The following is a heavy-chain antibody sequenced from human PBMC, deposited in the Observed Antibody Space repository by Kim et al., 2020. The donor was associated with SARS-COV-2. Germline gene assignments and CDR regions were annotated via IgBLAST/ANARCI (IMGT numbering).Heavy chain of an antibody. V-gene: IGHV3-49*04. CDR3: TDDYGGYVAFKI. CDR1: GFSFGDYA. J-gene: IGHJ3*02. CDR2: IRGKAYGGTT. D-gene: IGHD4-17*01. Sequence: GGSLRLSCTASGFSFGDYALSWVRQAPGEGLEWVGFIRGKAYGGTTDYAASVGSRFIISRDDSTSIAYVQMNRLNTEDTAVYYCTDDYGGYVAFKIWGQGTFVTVSS.